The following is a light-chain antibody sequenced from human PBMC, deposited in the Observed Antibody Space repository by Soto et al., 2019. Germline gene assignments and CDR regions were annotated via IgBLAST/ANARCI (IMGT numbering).Light chain of an antibody. V-gene: IGLV4-69*01. CDR1: SGHSSYA. J-gene: IGLJ3*02. Sequence: QLVLTQSPSASASLGASVKLTRTLSSGHSSYAIAWHQQQPEKGPRYLMNLNSDGSHSKGDGIPDRFSGSSSGAERYLTISSLQSEDEADYYCQTWGTGFRVFGGGTKLTVL. CDR3: QTWGTGFRV. CDR2: LNSDGSH.